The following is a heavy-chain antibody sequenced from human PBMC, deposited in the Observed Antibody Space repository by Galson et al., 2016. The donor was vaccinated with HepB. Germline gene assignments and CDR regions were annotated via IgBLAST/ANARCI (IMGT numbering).Heavy chain of an antibody. CDR1: GGSISSGGYY. CDR2: IYHSGST. J-gene: IGHJ5*02. Sequence: TLSLTCTVSGGSISSGGYYWSWIRQHPGKGLEWIGYIYHSGSTYYNPSLKSRVTISVDTSKNHFSLNLNSVTAADTAIYYCARDRGPDGADGRFDPWGQGTLVTVAS. CDR3: ARDRGPDGADGRFDP. V-gene: IGHV4-31*03. D-gene: IGHD4/OR15-4a*01.